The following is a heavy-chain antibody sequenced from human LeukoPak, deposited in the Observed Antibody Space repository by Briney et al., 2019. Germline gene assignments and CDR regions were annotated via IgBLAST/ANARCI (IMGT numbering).Heavy chain of an antibody. V-gene: IGHV3-21*01. CDR1: GFTFSTYS. J-gene: IGHJ5*02. CDR3: ARGQSYGWFDP. CDR2: ISGSSYI. Sequence: PGGSLRLSCAASGFTFSTYSMNWVRQAPGKGLEWVSSISGSSYIYYADSVRGRFTISRDNAKNSLYLQMNSLRAEDTAVYYCARGQSYGWFDPWGQGTLVTVSS. D-gene: IGHD5-18*01.